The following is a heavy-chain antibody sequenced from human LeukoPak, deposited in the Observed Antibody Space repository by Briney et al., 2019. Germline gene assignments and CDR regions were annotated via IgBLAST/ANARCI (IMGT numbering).Heavy chain of an antibody. CDR1: GFTFSSYA. CDR2: ISGSGGST. V-gene: IGHV3-23*01. Sequence: GGSLRLSCAASGFTFSSYAMSWVRQAPGKGLEWVSAISGSGGSTYYADSVKGRFTISRDNSRNTLYLQMNSLRAEDTAVYYCAKDDAYRGGDCLSTYFDYWGQGTLVTVSS. CDR3: AKDDAYRGGDCLSTYFDY. J-gene: IGHJ4*02. D-gene: IGHD2-21*02.